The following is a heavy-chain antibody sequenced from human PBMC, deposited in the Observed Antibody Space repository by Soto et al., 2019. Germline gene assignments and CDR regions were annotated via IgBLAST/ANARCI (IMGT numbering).Heavy chain of an antibody. CDR2: IYPGDSDT. Sequence: GESLKISCKGSGYSFTSYWIGWVRQMPGKGLEWMGIIYPGDSDTRYSPSFQGQVTISADKSISTAYLQWSSLKASDTAMYYCARYTYGDYGLDNYFDYWGQGTLVTVSS. V-gene: IGHV5-51*01. J-gene: IGHJ4*02. D-gene: IGHD4-17*01. CDR3: ARYTYGDYGLDNYFDY. CDR1: GYSFTSYW.